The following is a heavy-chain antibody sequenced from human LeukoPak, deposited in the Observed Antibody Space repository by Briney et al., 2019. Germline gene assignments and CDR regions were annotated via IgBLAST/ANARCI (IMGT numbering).Heavy chain of an antibody. J-gene: IGHJ6*04. CDR3: ARVGYDILTGYYRYGMDV. CDR1: GYTFTSYA. V-gene: IGHV1-3*01. Sequence: ASVKVSCKASGYTFTSYAMHWVRQAPGQRLEWMGWINAGNGNTKYSQKFQGRVTITRGTSASTAYMELSSLRSEDTAVYYCARVGYDILTGYYRYGMDVWGKGTTVTVSS. D-gene: IGHD3-9*01. CDR2: INAGNGNT.